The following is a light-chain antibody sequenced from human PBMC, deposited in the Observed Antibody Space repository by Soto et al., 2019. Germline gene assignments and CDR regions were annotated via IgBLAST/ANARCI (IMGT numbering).Light chain of an antibody. V-gene: IGLV2-8*01. Sequence: QSALTQPPSASGSPGQSVTISCSGTSSDVGAYKYVAWYQQHPGKAPKLLIYEVSKRPSGVPDRFSGSKSGNTASLTVSGLQAEDEADYYCSSYAGTSVVFGGGTQLTVL. CDR3: SSYAGTSVV. J-gene: IGLJ2*01. CDR2: EVS. CDR1: SSDVGAYKY.